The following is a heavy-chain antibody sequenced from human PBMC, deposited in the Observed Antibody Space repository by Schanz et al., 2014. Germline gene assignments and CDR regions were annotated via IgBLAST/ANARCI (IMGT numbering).Heavy chain of an antibody. J-gene: IGHJ3*02. CDR2: MSWNAGSL. Sequence: VQLVESGGGVVQPGRSLRLSCVASGFRFDDYAMHWVRQAPGKGLEWVSGMSWNAGSLGYGDSVKGRFTISRDNAKNSLYLQMNSLRAEDTAVYYCAGAVATIRADSFDIWGQGTIVDVSS. CDR3: AGAVATIRADSFDI. CDR1: GFRFDDYA. V-gene: IGHV3-9*01. D-gene: IGHD5-12*01.